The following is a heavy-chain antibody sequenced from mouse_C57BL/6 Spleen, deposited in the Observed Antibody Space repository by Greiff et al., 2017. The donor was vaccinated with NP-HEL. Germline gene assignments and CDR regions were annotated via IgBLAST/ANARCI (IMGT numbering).Heavy chain of an antibody. CDR2: ISYDGSN. Sequence: EVQLVESGPGLVKPSRSLSLTCSVTGYSITSGYYWNWIRQFPGNKLEWMGYISYDGSNNYNPSLKNRISITRDTSKNQFFLKLNSVTTEDTATYYCARIYYDYDVDYWGQGTTLTVSS. CDR3: ARIYYDYDVDY. J-gene: IGHJ2*01. CDR1: GYSITSGYY. V-gene: IGHV3-6*01. D-gene: IGHD2-4*01.